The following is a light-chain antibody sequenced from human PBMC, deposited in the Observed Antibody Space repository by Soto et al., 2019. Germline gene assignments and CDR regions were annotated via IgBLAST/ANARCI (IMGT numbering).Light chain of an antibody. CDR3: QQYISYLYT. Sequence: DIQMTQSPSTLSASVGDRVTITCRASQSISSYLAWYQQKPGKAPKLLIYKASSLESGVPSRFSGSGSGTEFTLTISSLQPDDFATYYFQQYISYLYTFGQGTKLEMK. J-gene: IGKJ2*01. CDR1: QSISSY. CDR2: KAS. V-gene: IGKV1-5*03.